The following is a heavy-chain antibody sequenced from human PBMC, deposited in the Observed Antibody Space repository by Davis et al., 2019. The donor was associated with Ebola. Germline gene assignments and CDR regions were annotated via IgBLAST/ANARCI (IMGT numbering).Heavy chain of an antibody. D-gene: IGHD6-13*01. CDR2: IKQDGSEK. V-gene: IGHV3-7*01. Sequence: GESLKISCAASGFTFSSYWMSWVRQAPGKGLEWVANIKQDGSEKYYVDSVKGRFTISRDNAKNSLYLQMNSLRAEDTAVYYCARDGSYSSSWYYYGMDVWGQGTTVTVSS. J-gene: IGHJ6*02. CDR3: ARDGSYSSSWYYYGMDV. CDR1: GFTFSSYW.